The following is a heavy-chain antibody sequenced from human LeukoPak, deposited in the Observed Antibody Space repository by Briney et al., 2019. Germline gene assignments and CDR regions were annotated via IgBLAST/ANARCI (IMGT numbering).Heavy chain of an antibody. CDR2: ISSSGSTI. J-gene: IGHJ4*02. D-gene: IGHD4-17*01. Sequence: GGSLRLSCAASGFTFSRYEMNWVRQAPGKGLEWVSYISSSGSTIYYADSVKGRFTISRDNAKNSLYLQMNSLRAEDTAVYYCAKGVTPVISLQFFDYWGQGTLITVSS. CDR3: AKGVTPVISLQFFDY. V-gene: IGHV3-48*03. CDR1: GFTFSRYE.